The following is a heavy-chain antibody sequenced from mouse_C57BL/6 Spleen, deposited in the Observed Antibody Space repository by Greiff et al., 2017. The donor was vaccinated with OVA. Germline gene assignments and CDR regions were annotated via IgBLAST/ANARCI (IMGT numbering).Heavy chain of an antibody. J-gene: IGHJ1*03. CDR1: GYTFTDYY. Sequence: VQLQQSGPELVKPGASVKISCKASGYTFTDYYMNWVKQSHGKSLEWIGDINPNNGGTSYNQKFKGKATLTVDKSSSTAYMELRSLTSEDSAVYYCARSFITTVVGYFDVWGTGTTVTVSS. D-gene: IGHD1-1*01. CDR2: INPNNGGT. CDR3: ARSFITTVVGYFDV. V-gene: IGHV1-26*01.